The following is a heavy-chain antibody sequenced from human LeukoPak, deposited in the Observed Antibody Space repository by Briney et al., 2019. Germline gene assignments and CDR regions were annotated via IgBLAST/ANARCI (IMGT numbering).Heavy chain of an antibody. J-gene: IGHJ6*03. CDR2: SYSGDSDT. Sequence: GESLKISCKCSGYSFTTYWIGWVRQLPGKGLEWMGISYSGDSDTRYSPSFQRQATISADTSISTAYLRWSSLKASDTAIFYCARSREVDTSMVTGAQKGYYYYMDVWSKGTTVTVSS. CDR3: ARSREVDTSMVTGAQKGYYYYMDV. D-gene: IGHD5-18*01. CDR1: GYSFTTYW. V-gene: IGHV5-51*01.